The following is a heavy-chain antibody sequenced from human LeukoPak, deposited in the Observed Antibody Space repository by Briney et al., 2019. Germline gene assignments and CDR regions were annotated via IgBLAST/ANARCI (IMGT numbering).Heavy chain of an antibody. CDR3: ARGDYDFWSGELDY. D-gene: IGHD3-3*01. CDR2: INPNSGGT. Sequence: ASVKVSCKASGYTFTSYGISWVRQAPGQGLEWMGWINPNSGGTNYAQKFQGRVTMTRDTSISTAYMELSRLRSDDTAVYYCARGDYDFWSGELDYWGQGTLVTVSS. V-gene: IGHV1-2*02. CDR1: GYTFTSYG. J-gene: IGHJ4*02.